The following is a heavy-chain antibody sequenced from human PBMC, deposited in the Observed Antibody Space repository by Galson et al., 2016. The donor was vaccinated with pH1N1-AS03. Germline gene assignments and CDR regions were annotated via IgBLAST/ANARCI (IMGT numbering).Heavy chain of an antibody. CDR2: INPSDGNT. CDR1: GYTFTSYY. CDR3: SRVSAGLTGYYYAVDG. V-gene: IGHV1-46*01. Sequence: SVKVSCKASGYTFTSYYIHWVRQAPGQGREWMGIINPSDGNTNYAQRFQGRVTMTRDTSTSTVYMELSSLRSDDTAVYYCSRVSAGLTGYYYAVDGWGQGTTVTVSS. D-gene: IGHD4/OR15-4a*01. J-gene: IGHJ6*02.